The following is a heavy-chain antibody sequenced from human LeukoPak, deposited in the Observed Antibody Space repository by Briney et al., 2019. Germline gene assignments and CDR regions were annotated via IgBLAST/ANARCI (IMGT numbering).Heavy chain of an antibody. D-gene: IGHD5-18*01. V-gene: IGHV3-20*04. J-gene: IGHJ4*02. CDR2: INWNGGST. CDR1: GFTFDDYA. CDR3: ARGEMGGYSYGYDY. Sequence: GGSLRLSCAASGFTFDDYAMHWVRQAPGKGLEWVSGINWNGGSTGYADSVKGRFTISRDNAKNSLYLQMNSLRAEDTALYYCARGEMGGYSYGYDYWGQGTLVTVSS.